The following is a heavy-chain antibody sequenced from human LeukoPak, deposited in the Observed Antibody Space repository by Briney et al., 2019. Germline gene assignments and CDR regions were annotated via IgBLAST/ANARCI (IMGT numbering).Heavy chain of an antibody. CDR3: AKDCGTGPFACSH. D-gene: IGHD2-15*01. CDR1: GDSVSSNIAA. CDR2: TYHRSKWYN. J-gene: IGHJ4*02. V-gene: IGHV6-1*01. Sequence: SQTLSLTCAISGDSVSSNIAAWNWIRQSPSRGLEWLGRTYHRSKWYNDYAVSVRSRITIDPDTSKNQFSLQLNSVTPEDTAVYYCAKDCGTGPFACSHWGQGTLVTVSS.